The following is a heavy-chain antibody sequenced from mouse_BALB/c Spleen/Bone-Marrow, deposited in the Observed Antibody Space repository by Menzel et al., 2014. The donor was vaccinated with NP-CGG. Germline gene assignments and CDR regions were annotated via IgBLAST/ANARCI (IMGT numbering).Heavy chain of an antibody. Sequence: EVQLQQSGTVLARPGASVKMSCKASGYSFTSYWMYWIKQRPGQGLEWIGAIYPGNSGTSYNQNFKGKAKLTAVTSASTAYMELSGLTNEDSAVYYCTRSITTAVEFDYWGQGASLTVSS. CDR3: TRSITTAVEFDY. D-gene: IGHD1-1*01. J-gene: IGHJ2*03. V-gene: IGHV1-5*01. CDR2: IYPGNSGT. CDR1: GYSFTSYW.